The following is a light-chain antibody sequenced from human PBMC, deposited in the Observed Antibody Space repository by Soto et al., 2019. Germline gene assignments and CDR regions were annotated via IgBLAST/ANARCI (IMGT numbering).Light chain of an antibody. J-gene: IGLJ3*02. Sequence: QSALTQPPSASGSPGQSVTISCTGTSSDIGGYNFVSWYQQHPGKAPKLMIDEVNKRPSGVPDRFSGSKSGNTASLTVSGLQAEDEADYYCCSYAGSSTLGVFGGGTKLTVL. CDR2: EVN. CDR3: CSYAGSSTLGV. V-gene: IGLV2-8*01. CDR1: SSDIGGYNF.